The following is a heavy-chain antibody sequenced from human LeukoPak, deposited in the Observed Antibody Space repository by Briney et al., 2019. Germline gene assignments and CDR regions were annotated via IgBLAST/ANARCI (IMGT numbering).Heavy chain of an antibody. Sequence: GGSLRLSCAASGFTFSSYWMSWVRQAPGKGLELVANIKQNGSEKYYVDSVKGRFTISRDNAKNSLYLQMNSLRAGDTAVYYCARGYCSSTSCYGRLYYFDYWGQGTLVTVSS. CDR2: IKQNGSEK. D-gene: IGHD2-2*01. J-gene: IGHJ4*02. V-gene: IGHV3-7*01. CDR1: GFTFSSYW. CDR3: ARGYCSSTSCYGRLYYFDY.